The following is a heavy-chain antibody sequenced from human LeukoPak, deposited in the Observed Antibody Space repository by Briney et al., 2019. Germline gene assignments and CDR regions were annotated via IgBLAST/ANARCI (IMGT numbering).Heavy chain of an antibody. CDR3: ASSGSYRFDY. Sequence: GGSLRLSCAASGFPFSSYSLNWVRKAPGKGREWVSHITASGTAMFYADSVKGRFTISRDNAKNSLYLQMNSLRDEDTAVYYCASSGSYRFDYWGRGTLVTVSS. J-gene: IGHJ4*02. CDR2: ITASGTAM. CDR1: GFPFSSYS. V-gene: IGHV3-48*02. D-gene: IGHD1-26*01.